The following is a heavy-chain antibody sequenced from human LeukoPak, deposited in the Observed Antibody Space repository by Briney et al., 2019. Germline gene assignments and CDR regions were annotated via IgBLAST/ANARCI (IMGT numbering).Heavy chain of an antibody. CDR3: ARDHIELDESSFAFDI. Sequence: PGGSLRLSCAASGFTFSSYSMNWVRQAPGKGLEWVSYISSSSSTIYYADSVKGRFTISRDNAKNSLYLQMNSLRAEDTAVYYCARDHIELDESSFAFDIWGQGTMVTVSS. D-gene: IGHD1-7*01. J-gene: IGHJ3*02. V-gene: IGHV3-48*01. CDR1: GFTFSSYS. CDR2: ISSSSSTI.